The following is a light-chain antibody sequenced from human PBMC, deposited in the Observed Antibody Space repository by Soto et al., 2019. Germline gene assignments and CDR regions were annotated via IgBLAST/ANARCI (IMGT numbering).Light chain of an antibody. CDR1: NSVNNN. CDR3: QQYDYWWT. Sequence: EIVMTQSPATLSVFPGERATLSCRASNSVNNNLAWYQQKPDQAPRLLIYGASTRATGIPARFSGSGSGTEFTLTISSLQTEDFAVYYCQQYDYWWTFGQGTKVDIK. V-gene: IGKV3-15*01. CDR2: GAS. J-gene: IGKJ1*01.